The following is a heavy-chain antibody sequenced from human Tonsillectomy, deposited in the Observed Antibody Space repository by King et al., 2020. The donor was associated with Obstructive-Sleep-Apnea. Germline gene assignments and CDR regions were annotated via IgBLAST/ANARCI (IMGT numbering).Heavy chain of an antibody. J-gene: IGHJ3*02. D-gene: IGHD3-22*01. Sequence: VQLQQWGAGLLKPSETLSLTCAVYGGSFSGYYWSWIRQPPGKGLEWIGEINHSGSTNYNPSLKSRVTISADTSKNQFSLKLSSVTAADTAVYYCARGDTMIVVVTPDAFDIWGRGTMVTVSS. V-gene: IGHV4-34*01. CDR3: ARGDTMIVVVTPDAFDI. CDR1: GGSFSGYY. CDR2: INHSGST.